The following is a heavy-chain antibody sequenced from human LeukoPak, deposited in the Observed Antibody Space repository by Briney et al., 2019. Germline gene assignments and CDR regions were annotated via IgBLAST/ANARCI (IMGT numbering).Heavy chain of an antibody. CDR3: ASQDGFDI. CDR2: ISYDGSNK. CDR1: GFTFSSYP. J-gene: IGHJ3*02. Sequence: GGSLRLSCAASGFTFSSYPMHWVRQAPGKGLEWVAVISYDGSNKYYADSVKGRFTISRDNSKNTVYLQMNSLRGEDTAVYYCASQDGFDIWGQGTMVTVSS. V-gene: IGHV3-30-3*01.